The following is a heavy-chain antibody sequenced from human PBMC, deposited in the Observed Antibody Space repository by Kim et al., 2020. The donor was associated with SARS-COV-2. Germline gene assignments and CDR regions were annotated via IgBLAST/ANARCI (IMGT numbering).Heavy chain of an antibody. CDR1: GGSISSSSYY. CDR3: ARLNMHHYYGMDV. J-gene: IGHJ6*02. Sequence: SETLSLTCTVSGGSISSSSYYWGWIRQPPGKGLEWIGSIYYSGSTYYNPSLKSRVTISVDTSKNQFSLKLSSVTAADTAVYYCARLNMHHYYGMDVWGQGTTVTVSS. D-gene: IGHD2-2*01. CDR2: IYYSGST. V-gene: IGHV4-39*01.